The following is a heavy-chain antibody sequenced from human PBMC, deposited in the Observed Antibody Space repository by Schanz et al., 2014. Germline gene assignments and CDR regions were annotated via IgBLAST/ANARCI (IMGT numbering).Heavy chain of an antibody. D-gene: IGHD2-15*01. V-gene: IGHV3-23*01. CDR3: AKGMGYCSGGTCYDYYYYGLDV. Sequence: DVQLLESGGGLVQPGGSLRFSCEASGFTLNSYAMTWVRQAPGRGLEWVSSISHSGGSKYYADSMKGRFTISRDNSENTLYLQMNSLSADDTAVFYCAKGMGYCSGGTCYDYYYYGLDVWGQGTTVTVSS. CDR1: GFTLNSYA. CDR2: ISHSGGSK. J-gene: IGHJ6*02.